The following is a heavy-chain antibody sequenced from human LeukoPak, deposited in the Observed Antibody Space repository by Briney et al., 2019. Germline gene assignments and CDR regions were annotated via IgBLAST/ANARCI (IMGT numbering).Heavy chain of an antibody. V-gene: IGHV3-23*01. D-gene: IGHD2-15*01. J-gene: IGHJ4*02. CDR3: AKASSGSCSGAKCYHFDN. CDR2: FSGPLETT. CDR1: GFTFNNYA. Sequence: TGGSLRLSCVASGFTFNNYAMSWVRHVPGKRLEWVSTFSGPLETTYYAPSIEGRFIISRGNSRNTVSLQMNSLRAEDTAIYYCAKASSGSCSGAKCYHFDNWGQGTLVTVSS.